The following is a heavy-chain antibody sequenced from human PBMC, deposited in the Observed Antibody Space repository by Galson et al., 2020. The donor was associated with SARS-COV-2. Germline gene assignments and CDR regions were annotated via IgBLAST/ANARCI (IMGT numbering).Heavy chain of an antibody. J-gene: IGHJ6*02. CDR1: GFTFSSYA. Sequence: GGSLRLSCAASGFTFSSYAMSWVRQAPGKGLEWVSAISGSGGSTYYADSVKGRFTISRDNSKNTLYLQMNSLRAEDTAVYYCAKVWPRGLRVDYYYYYGMDFWGQGTTVTVSS. CDR2: ISGSGGST. V-gene: IGHV3-23*01. CDR3: AKVWPRGLRVDYYYYYGMDF. D-gene: IGHD2-15*01.